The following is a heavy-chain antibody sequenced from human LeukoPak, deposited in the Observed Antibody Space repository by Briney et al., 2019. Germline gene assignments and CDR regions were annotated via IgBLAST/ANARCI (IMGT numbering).Heavy chain of an antibody. CDR2: IYHSGST. V-gene: IGHV4-30-2*01. D-gene: IGHD6-19*01. Sequence: PSQTLSLTCAVSGGSISSGGYSWSWIRQPPGKGLEWIGYIYHSGSTYYNPSLKSRVTMSIDTSKNHFSLKLTSVTAADTATYYCARETSLAGSASGLGSNYWGHGILVTVSS. CDR1: GGSISSGGYS. CDR3: ARETSLAGSASGLGSNY. J-gene: IGHJ4*01.